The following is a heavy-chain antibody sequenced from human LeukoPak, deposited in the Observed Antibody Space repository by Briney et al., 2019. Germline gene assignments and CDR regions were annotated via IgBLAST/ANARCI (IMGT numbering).Heavy chain of an antibody. CDR1: GFTFSSYA. CDR3: AKVLRVWENSGLFDY. V-gene: IGHV3-23*01. Sequence: GGSLRLSCAASGFTFSSYAMSWVRQAPGKGLEWVSAISGSGGSTYYADSVKGRFTISRDNSKNTLYLQMNSLRAEDTAVHYCAKVLRVWENSGLFDYWGQGTLVTVSS. CDR2: ISGSGGST. D-gene: IGHD3-16*01. J-gene: IGHJ4*02.